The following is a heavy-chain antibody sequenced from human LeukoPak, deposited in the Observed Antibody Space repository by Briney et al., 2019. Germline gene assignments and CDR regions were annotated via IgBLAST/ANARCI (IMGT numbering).Heavy chain of an antibody. J-gene: IGHJ4*02. CDR2: MNPNSGNT. CDR1: GYTFTSYD. CDR3: AREGGVTYCTNGVCHFDY. D-gene: IGHD2-8*01. V-gene: IGHV1-8*03. Sequence: GASVKDSCKASGYTFTSYDINWVRQATGQGLEWMGWMNPNSGNTGYAQKFQGRVTITRNTSISTAYMELSSLRSEDTAVYYCAREGGVTYCTNGVCHFDYWGQGTLVTVSS.